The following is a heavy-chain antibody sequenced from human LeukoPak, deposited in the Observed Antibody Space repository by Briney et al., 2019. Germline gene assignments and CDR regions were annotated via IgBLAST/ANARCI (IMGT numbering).Heavy chain of an antibody. D-gene: IGHD2-2*01. CDR3: ARGGAVPANCFDP. Sequence: GGSLRLSCAASGFTFSGSWVHWVRQAPGKGLVWVSRINGNGSSTTYAGSVKGRFTISRDNARNTLYLQMNTLRAEDTAVYYCARGGAVPANCFDPWGQGTLVTVSS. V-gene: IGHV3-74*01. J-gene: IGHJ5*02. CDR2: INGNGSST. CDR1: GFTFSGSW.